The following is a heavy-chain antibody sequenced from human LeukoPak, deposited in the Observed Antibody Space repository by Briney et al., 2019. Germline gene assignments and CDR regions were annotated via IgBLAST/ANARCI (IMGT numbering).Heavy chain of an antibody. CDR1: GYTFSSLG. V-gene: IGHV1-18*01. CDR2: INTNNGNT. Sequence: AASVKVSCKASGYTFSSLGISWVRQAPGQGLEWMGWINTNNGNTYYAQKFQGRVTMTRDTSTSTVYMELSSLIPDDTAVYYCAREIALAGKTFDYWGQGILVTVSS. D-gene: IGHD6-19*01. CDR3: AREIALAGKTFDY. J-gene: IGHJ4*02.